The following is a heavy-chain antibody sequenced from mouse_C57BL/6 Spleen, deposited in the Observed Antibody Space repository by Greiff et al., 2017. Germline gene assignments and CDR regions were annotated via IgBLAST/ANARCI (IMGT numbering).Heavy chain of an antibody. CDR3: AGYSNSTPSAVDY. CDR1: GYTFTSYW. D-gene: IGHD2-5*01. V-gene: IGHV1-50*01. J-gene: IGHJ4*01. Sequence: VQLQQPGAELVKPGASVKLSCKASGYTFTSYWMQWVKQRPGQGLEWIGKIDPSDSYTNYNQKFKGKATLTVDTSSSTAYMQLSSLTSEDSAVYYCAGYSNSTPSAVDYWGQGTTVTVSS. CDR2: IDPSDSYT.